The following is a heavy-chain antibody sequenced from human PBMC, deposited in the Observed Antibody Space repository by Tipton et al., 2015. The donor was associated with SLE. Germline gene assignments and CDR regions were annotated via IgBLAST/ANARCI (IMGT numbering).Heavy chain of an antibody. Sequence: TLSLTCIVSGGSVRTHYWNWIRQSPGKGLERIGYIFYGGSANYNPSLKSRVSISIDTSKNQFSLSLNSVTAADTALYYCARDRGTGYVDVWGQGTTVTVSS. CDR1: GGSVRTHY. CDR2: IFYGGSA. J-gene: IGHJ6*02. V-gene: IGHV4-59*02. D-gene: IGHD3-10*01. CDR3: ARDRGTGYVDV.